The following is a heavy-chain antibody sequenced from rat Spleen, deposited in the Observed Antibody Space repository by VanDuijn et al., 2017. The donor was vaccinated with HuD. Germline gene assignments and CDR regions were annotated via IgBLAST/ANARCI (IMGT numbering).Heavy chain of an antibody. V-gene: IGHV5-25*01. CDR3: VRQDTSGYANWFTY. CDR2: ISYDGDTT. J-gene: IGHJ3*01. D-gene: IGHD4-3*01. Sequence: EVQLVESGGGLVQPGRSMKLSCAASGFTFSNYGLAWVRQAPKKGLEWVAYISYDGDTTYYRDSVKGRFTISRDNEKGTLYLQMDSLRSEDTATYYCVRQDTSGYANWFTYWGQGTLVTVSS. CDR1: GFTFSNYG.